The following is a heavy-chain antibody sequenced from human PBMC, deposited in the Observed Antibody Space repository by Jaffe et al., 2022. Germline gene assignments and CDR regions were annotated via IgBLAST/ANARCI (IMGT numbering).Heavy chain of an antibody. D-gene: IGHD3-3*01. Sequence: QVQLQESGPGLVKPSETLSLTCTVSGGSVSSGSYYWSWIRQPPGKGLEWIGYIYYSGSTNYNPSLKSRVTISVDTSKNQFSLKLSSVTAADTAVYYCARVDDFWSGYPSPGLFDYWGQGTLVTVSS. CDR3: ARVDDFWSGYPSPGLFDY. CDR1: GGSVSSGSYY. J-gene: IGHJ4*02. V-gene: IGHV4-61*01. CDR2: IYYSGST.